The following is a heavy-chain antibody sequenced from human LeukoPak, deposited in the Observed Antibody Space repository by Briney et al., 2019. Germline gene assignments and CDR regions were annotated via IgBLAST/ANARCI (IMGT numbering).Heavy chain of an antibody. CDR1: GGTFSSYA. CDR2: IIPIFGTA. D-gene: IGHD3-9*01. V-gene: IGHV1-69*13. J-gene: IGHJ6*04. CDR3: ARSGGRSTILIDLDV. Sequence: SVKVSCKASGGTFSSYAISWVRQAPGQGLEWMGGIIPIFGTANYAQKFQGRVTITADESTSTAYMELSSLRSEDTAVYHCARSGGRSTILIDLDVWGKGTTVTVSS.